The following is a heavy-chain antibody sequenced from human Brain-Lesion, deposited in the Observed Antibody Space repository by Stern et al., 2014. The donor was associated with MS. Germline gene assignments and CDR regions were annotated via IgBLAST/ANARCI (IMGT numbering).Heavy chain of an antibody. V-gene: IGHV4-61*02. D-gene: IGHD2-2*01. Sequence: VQLEESGPGLVKPSQTLSLSCTVSGGSISSGGYYWSWIRQPAGKGLEWIGRIFNSGRTRYNPSLKSRVPISIDTSKTQFSRRLNSMTAADTAVYYCARGRVVPGFQYYATDVWGQGTTVIVSS. CDR3: ARGRVVPGFQYYATDV. J-gene: IGHJ6*02. CDR2: IFNSGRT. CDR1: GGSISSGGYY.